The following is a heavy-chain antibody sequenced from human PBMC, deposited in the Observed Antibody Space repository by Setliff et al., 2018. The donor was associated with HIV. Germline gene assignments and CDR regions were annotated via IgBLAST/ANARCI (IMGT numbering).Heavy chain of an antibody. CDR1: GYTFTNYG. CDR3: ARGGVCTSTSCGGNYYYGMDV. Sequence: ASVKVSCKTSGYTFTNYGISWVRQAPGQRLEWMGWISAYDGNTNYAQKFQGRVTTTIDRSTSTAYMELSSLRSDDTAVYYCARGGVCTSTSCGGNYYYGMDVWGQGTTVTVSS. V-gene: IGHV1-18*01. D-gene: IGHD2-2*01. CDR2: ISAYDGNT. J-gene: IGHJ6*02.